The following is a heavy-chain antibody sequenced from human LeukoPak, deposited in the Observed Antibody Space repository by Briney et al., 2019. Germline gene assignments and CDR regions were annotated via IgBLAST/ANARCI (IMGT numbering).Heavy chain of an antibody. D-gene: IGHD6-19*01. CDR3: ARFAVHRRLAVAGQFGLDY. V-gene: IGHV1-46*01. Sequence: RASVKVSCKASGYIFTSYYIHWVRQAPGQGLEWRGIINPSGGNTNYAQKFQGRVTMTRDTSTSTVYMELSSLRSGDTAVYYCARFAVHRRLAVAGQFGLDYWGQGTLVTVSS. J-gene: IGHJ4*02. CDR1: GYIFTSYY. CDR2: INPSGGNT.